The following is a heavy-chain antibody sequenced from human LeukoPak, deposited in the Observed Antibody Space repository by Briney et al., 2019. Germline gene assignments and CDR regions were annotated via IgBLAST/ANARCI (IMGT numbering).Heavy chain of an antibody. CDR3: ARSALGINAFDI. CDR1: GGSISSGDYY. V-gene: IGHV4-30-4*01. D-gene: IGHD1-14*01. J-gene: IGHJ3*02. CDR2: IYYSGST. Sequence: SETLSLTCTVSGGSISSGDYYWSWIRQPPGKGLEWIGYIYYSGSTYYNPSLKSRVTLSVDTSKNQFSLKLSSVTAADTAVYYCARSALGINAFDIWGQGTMVTVSS.